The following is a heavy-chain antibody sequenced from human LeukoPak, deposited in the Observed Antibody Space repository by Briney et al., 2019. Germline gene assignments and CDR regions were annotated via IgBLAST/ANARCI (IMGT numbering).Heavy chain of an antibody. CDR1: GYTFTSYY. J-gene: IGHJ6*02. CDR2: ISPSGGST. Sequence: GASVKVSCKASGYTFTSYYMHWVRQAPGQGLEWMGIISPSGGSTSYAREFQGRVTMTRDTSTSTASMELSSLRSDDTAVYYCARDQGSSSWNYYYGMDVWGQGTTVTVFS. V-gene: IGHV1-46*01. CDR3: ARDQGSSSWNYYYGMDV. D-gene: IGHD6-13*01.